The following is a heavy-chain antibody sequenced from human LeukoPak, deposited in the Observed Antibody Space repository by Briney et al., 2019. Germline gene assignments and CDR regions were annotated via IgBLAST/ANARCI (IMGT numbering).Heavy chain of an antibody. CDR1: GYTFTSYY. CDR3: ARERRSTDIVVVVAAARYNWFDP. J-gene: IGHJ5*02. D-gene: IGHD2-15*01. V-gene: IGHV1-46*01. Sequence: ASVKVSCKASGYTFTSYYMHWVRQAPGQGLEWMGIINPSGGSTGYAQKFQGRVTMTRDTSTSTVYMELSSLRSEDTAVYYCARERRSTDIVVVVAAARYNWFDPWGQGTLVTVSS. CDR2: INPSGGST.